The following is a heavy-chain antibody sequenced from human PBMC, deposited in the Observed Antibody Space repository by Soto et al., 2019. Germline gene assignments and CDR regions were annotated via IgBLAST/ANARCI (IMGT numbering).Heavy chain of an antibody. J-gene: IGHJ6*03. CDR3: ARHPPGTTDYYMDV. D-gene: IGHD1-1*01. CDR2: IYYSGST. CDR1: GGAISSSSYY. Sequence: QLQLQESGPGLVKPSETLSLTCTVYGGAISSSSYYWGWIRQPPGKGLEWIGSIYYSGSTYYNPSLKSRVTISVDTSKNHFSLKLSSVTAADTAVYYCARHPPGTTDYYMDVWGKGTTVTVSS. V-gene: IGHV4-39*01.